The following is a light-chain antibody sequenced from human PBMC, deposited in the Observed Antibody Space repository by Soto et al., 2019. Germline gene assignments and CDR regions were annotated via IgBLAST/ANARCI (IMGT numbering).Light chain of an antibody. Sequence: DIQMTQSPSTLSASIGDTVTITCRASQSIRTWLAWYQQKPGKAPNLLISQASSLESGVPSRFGASGSGTEFTLTISSLQPDDIATYYCQEYKTWMFGQGTKVEIK. J-gene: IGKJ1*01. CDR2: QAS. CDR3: QEYKTWM. CDR1: QSIRTW. V-gene: IGKV1-5*03.